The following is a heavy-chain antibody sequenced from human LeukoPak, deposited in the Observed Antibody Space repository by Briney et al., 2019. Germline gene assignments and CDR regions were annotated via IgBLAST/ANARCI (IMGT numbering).Heavy chain of an antibody. J-gene: IGHJ4*02. CDR1: GYTFTSYG. CDR2: ISAYNGNT. V-gene: IGHV1-18*01. D-gene: IGHD3-3*01. CDR3: ARDYDFRRPQGGY. Sequence: GASVKVSCKASGYTFTSYGSSWVRQAPGRGLEWLGWISAYNGNTNYAQKLQGRVTMTTDTSTSTAYMELRSLRSDDTAVYYCARDYDFRRPQGGYWGQGTLVTVSS.